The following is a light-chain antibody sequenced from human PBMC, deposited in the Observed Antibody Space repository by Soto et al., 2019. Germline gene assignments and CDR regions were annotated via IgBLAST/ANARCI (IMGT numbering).Light chain of an antibody. Sequence: DIQMTQSPSTLSASVGDRVTITCRASQSISSWLAWYQQKPGKAPTLLLYKASSLESGGPSRFSGSGSGTEFTLTISSLQDDEFATYYYQQYNSYSRTFGQGTKVEIK. CDR1: QSISSW. CDR2: KAS. J-gene: IGKJ1*01. CDR3: QQYNSYSRT. V-gene: IGKV1-5*03.